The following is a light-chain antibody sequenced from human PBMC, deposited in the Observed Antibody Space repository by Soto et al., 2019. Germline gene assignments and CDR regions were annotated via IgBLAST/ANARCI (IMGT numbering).Light chain of an antibody. J-gene: IGKJ4*01. CDR1: QSVGSY. V-gene: IGKV3-11*01. CDR3: QQRTDWPLT. Sequence: ETVLTQSPATLSLSPGQRATFSCRASQSVGSYLAWYQQKPGQAPRLLIYDASNRATGIPARFSGSGSGTDFTLTSTSLEPEYCAVYFCQQRTDWPLTFGGGTKLEI. CDR2: DAS.